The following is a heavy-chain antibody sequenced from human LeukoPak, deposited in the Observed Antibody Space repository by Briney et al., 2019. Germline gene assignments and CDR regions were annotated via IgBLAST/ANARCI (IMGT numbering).Heavy chain of an antibody. CDR2: INSRSSSI. J-gene: IGHJ1*01. CDR3: ARVITVYNVYEEVAEYFQY. V-gene: IGHV3-21*01. CDR1: GFTFSTYN. Sequence: GGSLRLSCAASGFTFSTYNMNWVRQAPGKGLEWVSSINSRSSSIFYADSVKGRFTISRDNAKKSVYLQMNSLRADDTAVYYCARVITVYNVYEEVAEYFQYWGQGTLVTVSS. D-gene: IGHD5/OR15-5a*01.